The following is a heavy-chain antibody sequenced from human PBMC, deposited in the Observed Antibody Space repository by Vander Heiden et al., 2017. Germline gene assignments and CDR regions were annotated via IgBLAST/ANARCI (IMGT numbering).Heavy chain of an antibody. V-gene: IGHV3-30*01. CDR2: ISFDGSNK. D-gene: IGHD6-19*01. Sequence: VQLVESGGGVVQPGRSLRLSCAASGFTFSSYAIHWVRQAPGKGLEWVAGISFDGSNKYYADSVKGRFTISRDSSKNTLYLQMNSLRAEDTAVYYCARDCGYSSGCYPNEFDYWGQGTLVTVSS. CDR1: GFTFSSYA. J-gene: IGHJ4*02. CDR3: ARDCGYSSGCYPNEFDY.